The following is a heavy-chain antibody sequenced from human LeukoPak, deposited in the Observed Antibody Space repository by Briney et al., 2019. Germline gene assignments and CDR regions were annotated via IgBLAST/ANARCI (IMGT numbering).Heavy chain of an antibody. V-gene: IGHV4-30-4*01. Sequence: SQTLSLTCTVSGGSISSGDYYWSWIRQPPGKGLEWIGYIHYSGSTYYYNPSLKSRVTMSVDTSRNQFSLKLSSVTAADTAVYYCARYQTPIAAAGSRYAFDIWGQGTMVTVSS. D-gene: IGHD6-13*01. CDR3: ARYQTPIAAAGSRYAFDI. CDR2: IHYSGSTY. J-gene: IGHJ3*02. CDR1: GGSISSGDYY.